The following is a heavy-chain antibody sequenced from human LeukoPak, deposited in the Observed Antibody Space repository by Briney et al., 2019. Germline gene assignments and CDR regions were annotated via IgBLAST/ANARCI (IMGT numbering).Heavy chain of an antibody. CDR1: GFTFSSYS. V-gene: IGHV3-21*01. D-gene: IGHD4-17*01. J-gene: IGHJ4*02. CDR2: ISSSSSYI. CDR3: ARGATVTQNY. Sequence: GGSLRLSCAASGFTFSSYSMNWVRQAPGKGLEWVSSISSSSSYIYYADSVKGRFTISRDSAKNSLYLQMNSLRAEDTAVYYCARGATVTQNYWGQGTLVTVSS.